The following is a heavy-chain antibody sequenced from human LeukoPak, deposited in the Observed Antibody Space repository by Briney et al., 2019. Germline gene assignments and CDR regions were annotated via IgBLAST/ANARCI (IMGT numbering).Heavy chain of an antibody. CDR3: ARDASYYDSSGYYDAFDI. D-gene: IGHD3-22*01. Sequence: GGSLRLSCTVSGLTFSRYWMIWVRQAPGKGLEWVANLKRDGSHKYYVDSVKGRFTISRDNAKNSLFRQMNGLRCEDTAVYYCARDASYYDSSGYYDAFDIWGQGTMVTVSS. J-gene: IGHJ3*02. V-gene: IGHV3-7*01. CDR2: LKRDGSHK. CDR1: GLTFSRYW.